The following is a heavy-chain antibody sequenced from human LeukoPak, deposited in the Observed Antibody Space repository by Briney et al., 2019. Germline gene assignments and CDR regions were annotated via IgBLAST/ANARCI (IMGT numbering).Heavy chain of an antibody. Sequence: SETLSLTCAVYGGSFSAYYWSWIRQSPGKGLEWIAEINHRGDTNYNPSVKSRVSISVDTTKNQFSLKVTSLTAADTAVYYCARGPTISETGYFDYWGQGTLVTVSS. CDR1: GGSFSAYY. CDR3: ARGPTISETGYFDY. V-gene: IGHV4-34*01. J-gene: IGHJ4*03. D-gene: IGHD1-1*01. CDR2: INHRGDT.